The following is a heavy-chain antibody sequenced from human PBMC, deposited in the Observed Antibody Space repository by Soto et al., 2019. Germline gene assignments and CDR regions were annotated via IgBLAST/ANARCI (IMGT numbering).Heavy chain of an antibody. CDR2: IYYSGST. D-gene: IGHD6-19*01. CDR1: GGSISSGGYY. V-gene: IGHV4-31*03. CDR3: ARDKTIAVAGLYYYYSGMDV. J-gene: IGHJ6*01. Sequence: SETLSLPCTVSGGSISSGGYYWSWIRQHPGKGLEWIGYIYYSGSTYYNPSLKSRVTISVDTSKNQFSLKLSSVTAADTAVYYCARDKTIAVAGLYYYYSGMDVWGQGTTVTVSS.